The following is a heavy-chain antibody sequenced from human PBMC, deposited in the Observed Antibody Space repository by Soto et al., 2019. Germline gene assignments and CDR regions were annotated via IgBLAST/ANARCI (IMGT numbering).Heavy chain of an antibody. D-gene: IGHD3-3*01. J-gene: IGHJ6*02. CDR2: INHSGST. CDR3: ARIPYYDFWSGYPNYYYYGMDV. Sequence: PSETLSLTCAVYGGSFSGYYWSWIRQPPGKGLEWIGEINHSGSTNYNPSLKSRVTISVDTSKNQFSLKLSSVTAADTAVYYCARIPYYDFWSGYPNYYYYGMDVWGQGTTVTVS. CDR1: GGSFSGYY. V-gene: IGHV4-34*01.